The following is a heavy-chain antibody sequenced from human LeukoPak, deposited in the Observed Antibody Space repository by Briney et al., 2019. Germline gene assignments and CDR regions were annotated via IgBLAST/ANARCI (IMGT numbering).Heavy chain of an antibody. V-gene: IGHV4-59*08. J-gene: IGHJ6*03. CDR2: IYYSGST. CDR1: CGSISSYY. D-gene: IGHD3-22*01. Sequence: SETLSLTCTVYCGSISSYYWSWIRQPPGKGLEWIGYIYYSGSTNYNPSLKSRVTISVDTSKNQFSLRLSSVTAADTAVYYCARYYYDSSGYYRYYYYMDVWGKGTTVTVSS. CDR3: ARYYYDSSGYYRYYYYMDV.